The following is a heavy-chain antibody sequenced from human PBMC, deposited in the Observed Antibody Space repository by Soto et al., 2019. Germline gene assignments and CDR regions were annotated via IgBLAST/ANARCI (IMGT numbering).Heavy chain of an antibody. CDR1: GGSSSGCY. V-gene: IGHV4-34*01. D-gene: IGHD1-26*01. Sequence: XATLSLTFAVYGGSSSGCYWTWIRQSPVKGLEWIGEISSGITNYNPSLKSRVTISADTSKNQFSLKLSSVTAADTAVYYCARGPYSRAVGATNPSHWGQGTPVTV. CDR3: ARGPYSRAVGATNPSH. CDR2: ISSGIT. J-gene: IGHJ4*02.